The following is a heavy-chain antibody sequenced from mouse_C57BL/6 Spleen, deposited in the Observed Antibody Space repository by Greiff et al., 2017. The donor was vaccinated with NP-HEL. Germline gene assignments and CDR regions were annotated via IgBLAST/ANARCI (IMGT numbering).Heavy chain of an antibody. CDR1: GYSITSGYY. J-gene: IGHJ2*01. Sequence: DVQLQESGPGLVKPSQSLSLTCSVTGYSITSGYYWNWIRQFPGNKLEWMGYISYDGSNNYNPSLKNRISITRDTSKNQFFLKLNSVTTEDTATYYCARYGSSFSLFDYWGQGTTLTVSS. CDR2: ISYDGSN. D-gene: IGHD1-1*01. CDR3: ARYGSSFSLFDY. V-gene: IGHV3-6*01.